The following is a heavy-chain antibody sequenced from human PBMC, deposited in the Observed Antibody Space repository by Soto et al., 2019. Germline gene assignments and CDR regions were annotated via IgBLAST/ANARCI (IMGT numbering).Heavy chain of an antibody. CDR2: ISGSGGST. D-gene: IGHD3-22*01. CDR3: AKPPGLLFDY. V-gene: IGHV3-23*01. Sequence: EVQLLESGGGLVQPGGSLRLSCAASGFTFSSYAMSWVRQAPGKGLEWVSAISGSGGSTYYADSVKGRFTISRDNTKNTLYRQMNGLRAEDTAVYYCAKPPGLLFDYWGQGTLVTVSS. CDR1: GFTFSSYA. J-gene: IGHJ4*02.